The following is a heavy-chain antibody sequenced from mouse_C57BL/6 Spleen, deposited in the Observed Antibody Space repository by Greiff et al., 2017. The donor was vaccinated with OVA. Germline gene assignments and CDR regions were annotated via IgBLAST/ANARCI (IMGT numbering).Heavy chain of an antibody. J-gene: IGHJ4*01. CDR3: ARPLPYYAMDY. CDR2: ISSGGSYT. V-gene: IGHV5-6*01. Sequence: EVKLMESGGDLVKPGGSLKLSCAASGFTFSSYGMSWVRQTPDKRLEWVATISSGGSYTYYPDSVKGRFTISRDNAKNTLYLQMSSLKSEDTAMYYCARPLPYYAMDYWGQGTSVTVSS. CDR1: GFTFSSYG.